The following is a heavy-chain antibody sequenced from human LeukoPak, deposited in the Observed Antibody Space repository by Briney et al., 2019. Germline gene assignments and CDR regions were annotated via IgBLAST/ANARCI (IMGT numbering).Heavy chain of an antibody. J-gene: IGHJ4*02. CDR3: ARGWWTAAAGPVDY. CDR2: ISSSGSTI. D-gene: IGHD6-13*01. CDR1: GFTFSSYE. Sequence: PGGSLRLSCAASGFTFSSYEMNWVRQAPGKGLEWVSYISSSGSTIYYADSVKGRFTISRDNAKNSLYLQMNSLRAEDTAVYYCARGWWTAAAGPVDYWGQGTLVTVSS. V-gene: IGHV3-48*03.